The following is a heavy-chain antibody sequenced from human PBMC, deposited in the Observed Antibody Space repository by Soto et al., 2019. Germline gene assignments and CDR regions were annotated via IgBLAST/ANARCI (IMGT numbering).Heavy chain of an antibody. CDR2: ISSSSSYT. CDR3: ARVDVFGVDPYYFDY. J-gene: IGHJ4*02. CDR1: GFTFSDYY. V-gene: IGHV3-11*06. Sequence: AGGSLRLSCAASGFTFSDYYMSWIRQAPGKGLEWVSYISSSSSYTNYADSVKGRFTISRDNAKNSLYLQMNSLRAEDTAVYYCARVDVFGVDPYYFDYWGQGTLVTVS. D-gene: IGHD3-3*01.